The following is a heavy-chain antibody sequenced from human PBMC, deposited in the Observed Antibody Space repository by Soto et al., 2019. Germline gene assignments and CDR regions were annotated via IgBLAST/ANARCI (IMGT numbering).Heavy chain of an antibody. CDR2: ISSSGSTI. Sequence: QVQLVESGGGLVKPGGSLRLSCAASGFTFSDYYMSWILQAPGKGLEWISYISSSGSTIYYADSVKGRFAISRDNAKNSRYLQMHSLRAEDTAVYYCARDQYGSGRRYYYGIDIWGQGTTVTVSS. CDR1: GFTFSDYY. J-gene: IGHJ6*02. CDR3: ARDQYGSGRRYYYGIDI. V-gene: IGHV3-11*01. D-gene: IGHD3-10*01.